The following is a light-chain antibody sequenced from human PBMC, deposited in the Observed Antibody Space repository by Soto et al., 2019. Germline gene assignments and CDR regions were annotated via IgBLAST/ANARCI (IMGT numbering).Light chain of an antibody. CDR1: QSVGST. CDR2: DVS. Sequence: EIVMTQSPGTLSVSPGERVILSCRASQSVGSTLAWYQQKPAQAPRLLIYDVSTRATGIPARFSGSGSGTDFTLSISSLQSEDLAIYYCQQYSTWLWTFGQGTKVEIK. CDR3: QQYSTWLWT. J-gene: IGKJ1*01. V-gene: IGKV3-15*01.